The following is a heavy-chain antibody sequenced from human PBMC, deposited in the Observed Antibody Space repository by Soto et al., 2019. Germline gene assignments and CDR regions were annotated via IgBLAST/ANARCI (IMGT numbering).Heavy chain of an antibody. CDR1: GGSISSSSYY. V-gene: IGHV4-39*01. CDR3: ARQPAMVRGVLVQSLIDY. Sequence: SETLSLTCTVSGGSISSSSYYWGWIRQPPGKGLEWIGSIYYSGSTYYNPSLKSRVTISVDTSKNQFSLKLSSVTAADTAVYYCARQPAMVRGVLVQSLIDYWGQGTLVTVSS. J-gene: IGHJ4*02. D-gene: IGHD3-10*01. CDR2: IYYSGST.